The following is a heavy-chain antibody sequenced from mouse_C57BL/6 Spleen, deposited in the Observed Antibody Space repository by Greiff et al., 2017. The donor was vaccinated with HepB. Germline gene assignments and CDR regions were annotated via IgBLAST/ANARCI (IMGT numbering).Heavy chain of an antibody. CDR3: ARWPSYYGSSHYYAMDY. CDR2: INPNNGGT. CDR1: GYTFTDYY. D-gene: IGHD1-1*01. Sequence: VQLKQSGPELVKPGASVKISCKASGYTFTDYYMNWVKQSHGKSLEWIGDINPNNGGTSYNQKFKGKATLTVDKSSSTAYMELRSLTSEDSAVYYCARWPSYYGSSHYYAMDYWGQGTSVTVSS. V-gene: IGHV1-26*01. J-gene: IGHJ4*01.